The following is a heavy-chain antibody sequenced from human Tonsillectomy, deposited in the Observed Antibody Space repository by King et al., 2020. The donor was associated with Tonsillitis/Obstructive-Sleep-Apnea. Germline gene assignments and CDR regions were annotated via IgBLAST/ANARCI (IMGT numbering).Heavy chain of an antibody. Sequence: VQLVESGAEVKKPGASVKVSCKASGYTLINNYIHWVRQAPGQGLEWMGIINPSGGSTSYAQKFQGRVTMTRDTSTSTVYMELSSLRSEDTAVYYCARVGSGLGHGEYAFDYWGQGTLVTVSS. J-gene: IGHJ4*02. V-gene: IGHV1-46*01. D-gene: IGHD4-17*01. CDR3: ARVGSGLGHGEYAFDY. CDR1: GYTLINNY. CDR2: INPSGGST.